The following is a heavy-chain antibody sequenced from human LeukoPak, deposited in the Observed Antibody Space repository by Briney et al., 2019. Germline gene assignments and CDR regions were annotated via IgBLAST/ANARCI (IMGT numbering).Heavy chain of an antibody. Sequence: PGGSLRLSCAASGFTFSSYAMSWVRQAPGKGLEWVSAISGSGGSTYYADSVKGRFTISRDNSKNTLYLQMNSLRAEDTAVYYCAKDRETYSSSWGDDAFDIWGQGTMVTVSS. D-gene: IGHD6-13*01. J-gene: IGHJ3*02. CDR1: GFTFSSYA. V-gene: IGHV3-23*01. CDR3: AKDRETYSSSWGDDAFDI. CDR2: ISGSGGST.